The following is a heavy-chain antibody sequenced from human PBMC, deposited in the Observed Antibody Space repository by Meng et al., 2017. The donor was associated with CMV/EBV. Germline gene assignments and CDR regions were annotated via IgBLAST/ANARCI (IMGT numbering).Heavy chain of an antibody. Sequence: GESLKISCAASGFTFSSYAMHWVRQAPGKGLEWVAVISYDGSNKYYADSVKGRFTISRDNSKNTLYLQMNSLRAEDTAVYYCAREQRRYDFWMGYRDYYYGMDVWGQGTTVTVSS. J-gene: IGHJ6*02. CDR3: AREQRRYDFWMGYRDYYYGMDV. V-gene: IGHV3-30-3*01. CDR2: ISYDGSNK. CDR1: GFTFSSYA. D-gene: IGHD3-3*01.